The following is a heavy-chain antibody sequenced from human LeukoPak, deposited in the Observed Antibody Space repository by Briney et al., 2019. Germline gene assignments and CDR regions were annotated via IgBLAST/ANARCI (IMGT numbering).Heavy chain of an antibody. V-gene: IGHV3-74*01. CDR1: GFTFNSYC. J-gene: IGHJ5*02. CDR2: INSDGSST. Sequence: GGSLRLSCAASGFTFNSYCMHWVRQAPGKGLVWVSRINSDGSSTSYADSVKGRFTISRDNAKNTLYLQMNSLGAEDTAVYYCARETYSSAAFDPWGQGTLVTVSS. CDR3: ARETYSSAAFDP. D-gene: IGHD6-25*01.